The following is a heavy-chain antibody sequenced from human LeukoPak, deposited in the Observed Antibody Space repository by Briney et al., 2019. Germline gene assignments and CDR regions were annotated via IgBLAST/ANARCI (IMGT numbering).Heavy chain of an antibody. V-gene: IGHV4-59*08. J-gene: IGHJ4*02. Sequence: PETLSLTCTVSGGSISSYYWSWIRQPPGKGLEWIGYIYYSGSTNYNPSLKSRVTISVDTSKNQFSLKLSSVTAADTAVYYCAGADGSGSYQPIDYWGQGTLVTVSS. CDR1: GGSISSYY. D-gene: IGHD3-10*01. CDR3: AGADGSGSYQPIDY. CDR2: IYYSGST.